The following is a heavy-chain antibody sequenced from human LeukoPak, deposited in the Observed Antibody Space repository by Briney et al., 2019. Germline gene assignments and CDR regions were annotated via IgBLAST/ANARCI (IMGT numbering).Heavy chain of an antibody. CDR3: ATVIIAVAGTETYYFDY. V-gene: IGHV1-18*01. Sequence: VASVKVSCKASGYTFTSYGISWVRQAPGQGLEWMGWISAYNGNTNYAQKLQGRVTMTTDTSTSTAYMELRSLRSDDTAVYYCATVIIAVAGTETYYFDYWGQGTLVTVSS. CDR1: GYTFTSYG. D-gene: IGHD6-19*01. J-gene: IGHJ4*02. CDR2: ISAYNGNT.